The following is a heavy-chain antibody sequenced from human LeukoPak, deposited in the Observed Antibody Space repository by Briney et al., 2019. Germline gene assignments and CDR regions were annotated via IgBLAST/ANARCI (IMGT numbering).Heavy chain of an antibody. CDR3: ARSYDILTPEDY. D-gene: IGHD3-9*01. J-gene: IGHJ4*02. V-gene: IGHV3-30-3*01. Sequence: PGGSLRLSCAASGFTFSSYAMHWVRQAPGKGLEWVAVISYDGSNKYYADSVKGRFTISRDNSKNTLYLRMNSLRAEDTAVYYCARSYDILTPEDYWGQGTLVTVSS. CDR2: ISYDGSNK. CDR1: GFTFSSYA.